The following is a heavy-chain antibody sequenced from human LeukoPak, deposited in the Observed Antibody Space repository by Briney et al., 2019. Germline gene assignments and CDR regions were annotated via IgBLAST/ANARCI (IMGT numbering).Heavy chain of an antibody. CDR2: IRSKANSYAT. J-gene: IGHJ4*02. CDR3: SRGTAMVPDY. V-gene: IGHV3-73*01. CDR1: GFTFSGSA. D-gene: IGHD5-18*01. Sequence: GGSLRLSCAASGFTFSGSAMHWVRQASGKGLEWVGRIRSKANSYATAYAASVKGRFTISRDDSKNTAYLQMNSLKTEDTAVYYCSRGTAMVPDYWGQGTLVTVSS.